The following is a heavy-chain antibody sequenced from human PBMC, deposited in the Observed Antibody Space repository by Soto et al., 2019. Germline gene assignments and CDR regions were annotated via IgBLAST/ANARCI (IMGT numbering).Heavy chain of an antibody. CDR2: ISGSGGST. CDR1: GFTFSSYA. Sequence: GGSPKLSCAAYGFTFSSYAMCWVRQAPGKGLELVSAISGSGGSTYYADSVKGRFTISRDNSKNTLYLQMNSLRAEDKAVYYCAKGTGVYTWGQGT. J-gene: IGHJ4*02. V-gene: IGHV3-23*01. CDR3: AKGTGVYT. D-gene: IGHD6-6*01.